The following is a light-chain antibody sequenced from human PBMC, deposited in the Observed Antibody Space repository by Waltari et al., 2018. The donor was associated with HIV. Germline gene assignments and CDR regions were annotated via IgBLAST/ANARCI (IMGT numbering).Light chain of an antibody. CDR3: ATWDDALSGPV. V-gene: IGLV1-44*01. Sequence: QSVLTQPPSASGTPGQRVIISCSGNRSNIGSNTVNWYQQFSGAAPTLPIYRNKQLPSAFPDRFSGCKSGSAAALAISGFKSEDEADYHCATWDDALSGPVFGAWTKLTV. J-gene: IGLJ3*02. CDR2: RNK. CDR1: RSNIGSNT.